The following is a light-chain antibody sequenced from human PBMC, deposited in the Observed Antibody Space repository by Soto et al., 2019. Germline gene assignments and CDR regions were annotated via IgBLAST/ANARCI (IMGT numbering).Light chain of an antibody. V-gene: IGKV3-15*01. J-gene: IGKJ5*01. CDR2: GAS. Sequence: EVVVTQSPATLSVSQGERATLSCRASQSVSSNLAWYQQKPGQAPRLLIYGASTRATGIPARFSGSGSGTEFTLTISSLQSEDFAVYYCQQYNNWPPITFGQGTLLEVK. CDR1: QSVSSN. CDR3: QQYNNWPPIT.